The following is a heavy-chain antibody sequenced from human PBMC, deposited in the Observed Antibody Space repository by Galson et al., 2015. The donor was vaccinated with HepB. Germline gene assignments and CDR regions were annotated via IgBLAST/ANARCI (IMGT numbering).Heavy chain of an antibody. CDR1: GFTFSNWP. Sequence: SLRLSCAASGFTFSNWPIHWVRQAPGKGLEWVALISYDGNNKSYADSVKGRFTISRDNSKNTLYLQMNSLRAEDTAVYYCARGWRELRRDFWTGYYTYDAFDIWGQGTMVTVSS. D-gene: IGHD3/OR15-3a*01. CDR3: ARGWRELRRDFWTGYYTYDAFDI. J-gene: IGHJ3*02. V-gene: IGHV3-30-3*01. CDR2: ISYDGNNK.